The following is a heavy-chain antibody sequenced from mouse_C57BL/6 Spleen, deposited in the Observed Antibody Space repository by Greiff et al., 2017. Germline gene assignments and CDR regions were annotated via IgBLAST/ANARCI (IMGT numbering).Heavy chain of an antibody. Sequence: EVQLQQSGPELVKPGASVKISCKASGYTFTDYYMNWVKQSHGKSLEWIGDINPNNGGTSYNQKFKGTATLTVDKSSSTAYMELRSLTSEDSAVYYCARGGYYGFAYWGQGTLVTVSA. CDR2: INPNNGGT. CDR3: ARGGYYGFAY. J-gene: IGHJ3*01. D-gene: IGHD2-3*01. V-gene: IGHV1-26*01. CDR1: GYTFTDYY.